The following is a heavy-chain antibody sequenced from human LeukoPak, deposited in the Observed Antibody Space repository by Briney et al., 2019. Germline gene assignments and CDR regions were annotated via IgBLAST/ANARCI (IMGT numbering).Heavy chain of an antibody. CDR1: GFTVSSNY. V-gene: IGHV3-53*04. J-gene: IGHJ4*02. CDR3: ARVGSGWYDFDY. CDR2: IYSGSSST. Sequence: GGSLRLSCAASGFTVSSNYMSWVRQAPGKGLEWVSVIYSGSSSTYYTDSVRGRFTISRHNSKNTLYLQMNSLRAEDTAVYYCARVGSGWYDFDYWGQGTLVTVSS. D-gene: IGHD6-19*01.